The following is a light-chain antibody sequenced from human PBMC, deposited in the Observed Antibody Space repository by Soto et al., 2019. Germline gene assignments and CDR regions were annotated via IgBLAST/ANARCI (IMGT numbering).Light chain of an antibody. CDR1: QSVSSNY. CDR3: HQYGSSPQT. V-gene: IGKV3-20*01. Sequence: EIVLTQSPGTLSLSLGERATLSCRASQSVSSNYLAWYQQKPGQAPRLLIYGASTRATGIPDRFSGGGSGTDFTLTISRLEPEDFAVYYCHQYGSSPQTFGQGTKVDI. CDR2: GAS. J-gene: IGKJ1*01.